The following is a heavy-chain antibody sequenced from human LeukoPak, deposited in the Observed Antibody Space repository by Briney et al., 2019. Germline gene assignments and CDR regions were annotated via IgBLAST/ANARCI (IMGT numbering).Heavy chain of an antibody. D-gene: IGHD2-15*01. CDR1: GFTFDDYA. V-gene: IGHV3-9*01. Sequence: GGSLRLSCAASGFTFDDYAMHWVRQAPGKGLEWVSGISWNSGSIGYADSVKGRFTISRDNAKNSLYLQMNSLRAEDTALYYCAKSPNSTPATYYYYMDVWGKGTTVTVSS. CDR2: ISWNSGSI. J-gene: IGHJ6*03. CDR3: AKSPNSTPATYYYYMDV.